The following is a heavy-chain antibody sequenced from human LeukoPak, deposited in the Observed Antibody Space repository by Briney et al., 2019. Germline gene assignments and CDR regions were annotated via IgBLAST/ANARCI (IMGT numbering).Heavy chain of an antibody. CDR3: ARGQAWPLLGRYYFDY. CDR2: IYTSGGT. V-gene: IGHV4-61*02. CDR1: GGSISSGSYY. J-gene: IGHJ4*02. D-gene: IGHD2-21*01. Sequence: PSQTLSLTCTVSGGSISSGSYYWSWIRQPAGKGLEWIGRIYTSGGTNYNPSLKSRVTISVDPSKNQFSLKMSSVTAADTAVYYCARGQAWPLLGRYYFDYWSQGTLVTVSS.